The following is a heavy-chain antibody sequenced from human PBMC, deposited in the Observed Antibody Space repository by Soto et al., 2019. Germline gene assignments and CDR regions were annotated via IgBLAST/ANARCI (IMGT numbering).Heavy chain of an antibody. J-gene: IGHJ4*02. V-gene: IGHV3-7*01. Sequence: GGSLRLSCAASGFTFTTYAMNWVRQAPGKGLEWVSTIGPACDLTDYLHSVEGRFAISRDNAKNSLYLQMDSLRVEDAAVYYCAREAYWGQGTVVTVSS. CDR1: GFTFTTYA. CDR3: AREAY. CDR2: IGPACDLT.